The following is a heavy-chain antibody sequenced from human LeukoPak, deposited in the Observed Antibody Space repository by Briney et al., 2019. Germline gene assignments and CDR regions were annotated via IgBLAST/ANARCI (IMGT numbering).Heavy chain of an antibody. J-gene: IGHJ4*02. CDR1: GYSISSGYY. D-gene: IGHD3-22*01. Sequence: SETLSLTCAVSGYSISSGYYWGWIRQPPGKGLEWIGSIYHSGSTYYNPSLKSRVTTSVDTSKNQFSLKLSSVTAADTAVYYCARTSYYYDSSGYSHFDYWGQGTLVTVSS. CDR3: ARTSYYYDSSGYSHFDY. V-gene: IGHV4-38-2*01. CDR2: IYHSGST.